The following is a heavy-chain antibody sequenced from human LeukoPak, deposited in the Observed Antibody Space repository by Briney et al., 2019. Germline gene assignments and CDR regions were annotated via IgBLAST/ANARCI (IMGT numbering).Heavy chain of an antibody. J-gene: IGHJ4*02. CDR3: ARVSHYYGSEIEY. CDR2: ISAYNGNT. V-gene: IGHV1-18*01. Sequence: GASVKVSCKASGYTFNSYDITWVRRAPGQGLEWMGWISAYNGNTNYAQKVQGRVTMTTDTSTSTAYMELRSLRSDDTAVYYCARVSHYYGSEIEYWGQGTLVTVSS. D-gene: IGHD3-10*01. CDR1: GYTFNSYD.